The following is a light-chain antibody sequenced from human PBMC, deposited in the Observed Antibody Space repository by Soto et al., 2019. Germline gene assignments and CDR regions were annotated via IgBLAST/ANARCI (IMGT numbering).Light chain of an antibody. CDR3: SSSAGSNNLV. Sequence: QSALTQPPSASGSPGQSVTISCTGTSNDVGGYNYVSWYQQHPGKAPKVLIYAVSKRPSGVPDRFSGSKSGNTASLTVSGLQADDEAHYYCSSSAGSNNLVFGTGTKVTVL. CDR2: AVS. CDR1: SNDVGGYNY. V-gene: IGLV2-8*01. J-gene: IGLJ1*01.